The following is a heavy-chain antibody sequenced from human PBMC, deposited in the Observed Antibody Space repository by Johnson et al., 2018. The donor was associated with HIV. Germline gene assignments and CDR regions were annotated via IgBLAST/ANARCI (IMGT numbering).Heavy chain of an antibody. CDR3: AKERMGLAYCGGDCWEDAFDI. V-gene: IGHV3-64*01. D-gene: IGHD2-21*01. CDR2: ISSNGGST. J-gene: IGHJ3*02. CDR1: GFTFSSYA. Sequence: VQLVESGGGLVQPGGSLRLSCAVSGFTFSSYAIHWVRQAPGQGLEYASAISSNGGSTSYANSVKGRFTISRDHSKTTLYLQMNSLRAEDTAVYYCAKERMGLAYCGGDCWEDAFDIWGQGTMVTVSS.